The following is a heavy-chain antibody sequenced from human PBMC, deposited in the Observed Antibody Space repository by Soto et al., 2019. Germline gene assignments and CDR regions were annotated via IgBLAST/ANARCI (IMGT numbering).Heavy chain of an antibody. V-gene: IGHV3-74*01. CDR2: INNDGAIT. CDR3: AREYYGSGI. D-gene: IGHD3-10*01. J-gene: IGHJ4*02. CDR1: GFTFSAYW. Sequence: GGALRLSCAASGFTFSAYWMFWVRQAPGKGLVWLSRINNDGAITDYADSVRGRFTISRDNAENTLYLQLNSLRAEDTAVYYCAREYYGSGIWGQGTLVTVSS.